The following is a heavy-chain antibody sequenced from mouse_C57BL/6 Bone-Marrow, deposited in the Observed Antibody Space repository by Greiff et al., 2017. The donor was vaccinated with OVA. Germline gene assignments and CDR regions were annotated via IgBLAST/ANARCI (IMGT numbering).Heavy chain of an antibody. J-gene: IGHJ4*01. CDR2: INPSNGGT. V-gene: IGHV1-53*01. D-gene: IGHD1-1*01. Sequence: QVQLQQPGTELVKPGASVKLSCKASGYTFTSYWMHWVKQRPGQGLEWIGNINPSNGGTNYNEKFKSKATLTVDKSSSTAYMQLSSLTSEDSAVYDCARSGPSYGSRYYAMDYWGQGTSVTVSS. CDR3: ARSGPSYGSRYYAMDY. CDR1: GYTFTSYW.